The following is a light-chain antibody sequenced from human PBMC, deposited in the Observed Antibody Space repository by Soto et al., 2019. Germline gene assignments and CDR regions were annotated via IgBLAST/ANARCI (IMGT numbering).Light chain of an antibody. Sequence: QSVLSQPPSASGTPGQRVTISCSGSSSNIGSKYVYWYQQLPGTAPKLLIYRNNERPSGVPDRFSGSKSGTSASLGIGDLPSEDEADYYCALWDASVSGWVFGGGTKVTVL. CDR1: SSNIGSKY. CDR2: RNN. V-gene: IGLV1-47*01. J-gene: IGLJ3*02. CDR3: ALWDASVSGWV.